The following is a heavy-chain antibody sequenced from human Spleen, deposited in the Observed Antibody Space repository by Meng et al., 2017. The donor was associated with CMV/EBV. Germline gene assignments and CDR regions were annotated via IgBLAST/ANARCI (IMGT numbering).Heavy chain of an antibody. CDR1: NYA. D-gene: IGHD3-3*01. V-gene: IGHV3-23*01. CDR3: AKIEVPSLYYDFWSGSPGNY. Sequence: NYAMPWVREVRVEGLEWVSAISGSGDSTYYADSVQGRFTISKDNSKNTLYVQMNSLRAEDTAVYYCAKIEVPSLYYDFWSGSPGNYWGQGTLVTVSS. J-gene: IGHJ4*02. CDR2: ISGSGDST.